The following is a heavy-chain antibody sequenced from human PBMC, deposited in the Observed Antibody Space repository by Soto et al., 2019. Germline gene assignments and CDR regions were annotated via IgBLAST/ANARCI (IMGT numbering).Heavy chain of an antibody. Sequence: DSVKDSCKVSGDTLTELSMNWVRQAPGKGLECMGGFDPEDGETIYAQKFQGRVTMTEDTSTDTAYMELSSLRSEDTAVYYCATNLYIAAAAPIASDIPGQGTIVTVSS. D-gene: IGHD6-25*01. CDR2: FDPEDGET. CDR3: ATNLYIAAAAPIASDI. CDR1: GDTLTELS. J-gene: IGHJ3*02. V-gene: IGHV1-24*01.